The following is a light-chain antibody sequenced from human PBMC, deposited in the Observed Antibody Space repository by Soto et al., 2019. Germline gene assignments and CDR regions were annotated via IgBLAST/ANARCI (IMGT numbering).Light chain of an antibody. CDR3: QQHETLIT. CDR1: QSVSSNY. CDR2: GAS. J-gene: IGKJ5*01. V-gene: IGKV3-20*01. Sequence: DIVMTQSPATLSVSPGERATLSCRASQSVSSNYLAWYQQKPGQAPRLLIYGASTRATGIPDRFSGSGSGTDFTLTINRLEPEDFAVYYCQQHETLITFGQGARLEIK.